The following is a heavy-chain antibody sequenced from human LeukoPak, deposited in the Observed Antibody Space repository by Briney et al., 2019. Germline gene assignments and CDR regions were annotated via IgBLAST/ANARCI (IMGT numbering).Heavy chain of an antibody. CDR3: ARDLGIAVAGTFGY. CDR1: GYTFTSYG. J-gene: IGHJ4*02. V-gene: IGHV1-18*01. Sequence: ASLKVSCKPSGYTFTSYGISCVRQAPGQGLEWMGWISAYNGNTNYAQKLQGRVTMTTDTSTSTAYMELRSLRSDDTAVYYCARDLGIAVAGTFGYWGQGTLVTVSS. D-gene: IGHD6-19*01. CDR2: ISAYNGNT.